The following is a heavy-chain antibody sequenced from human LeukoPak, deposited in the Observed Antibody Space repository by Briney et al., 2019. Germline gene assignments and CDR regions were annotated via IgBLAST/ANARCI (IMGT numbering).Heavy chain of an antibody. CDR2: INPNSGGT. CDR3: ARGYYGSGSSPWVNNWFDP. V-gene: IGHV1-2*02. CDR1: GYTFTGYY. J-gene: IGHJ5*02. D-gene: IGHD3-10*01. Sequence: GASVKVSCKASGYTFTGYYMHWVRQAPGQGLEWMGWINPNSGGTNYAQKFQGRVTMTRDTSISTAYMELSRLRSDDTAVYYCARGYYGSGSSPWVNNWFDPWGQGTLVTVSS.